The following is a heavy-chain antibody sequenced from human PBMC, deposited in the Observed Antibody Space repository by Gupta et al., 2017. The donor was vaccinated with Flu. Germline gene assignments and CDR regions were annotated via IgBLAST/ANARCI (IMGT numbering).Heavy chain of an antibody. CDR3: TTDSSGGITFDI. CDR2: LKSHADGGTT. V-gene: IGHV3-15*01. CDR1: GXXXXXAY. Sequence: EAQLVESGGGLVEPGGSXXPXCAASGXXXXXAYXXXVRQAPGKGLEWVGRLKSHADGGTTDYGAPVKGRFTISRDDSKNTLFLHMRSLQTEDTAMYVCTTDSSGGITFDIWGQGTMVTVSS. J-gene: IGHJ3*02. D-gene: IGHD3-16*01.